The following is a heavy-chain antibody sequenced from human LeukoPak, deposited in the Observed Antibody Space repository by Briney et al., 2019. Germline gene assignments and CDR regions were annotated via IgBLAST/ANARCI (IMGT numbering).Heavy chain of an antibody. J-gene: IGHJ4*02. V-gene: IGHV3-48*03. CDR3: ASLDIAAAGDPPLY. CDR2: ISSSGGTI. CDR1: GFTFSSYE. Sequence: GGSLRLSCAASGFTFSSYEMNWVRQAPGKGLEWVSYISSSGGTIYYADSVKGRFTISRDNAKNSLYLQMNSLRAEDTAVYYCASLDIAAAGDPPLYWGQGTLVTVSS. D-gene: IGHD6-13*01.